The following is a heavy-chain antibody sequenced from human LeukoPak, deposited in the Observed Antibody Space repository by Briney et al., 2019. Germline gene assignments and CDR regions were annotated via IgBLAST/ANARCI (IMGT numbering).Heavy chain of an antibody. D-gene: IGHD1-1*01. CDR1: GFTFIESW. CDR2: LNLDGSDK. Sequence: RSLRLSCVVSGFTFIESWMSWVRQAPGKGLGWVASLNLDGSDKYYVDSVKGRFTISRDNAKNSLYLQMDSLRVEDTAVYYCAKGKRYPDYWGQGTLVTVSS. CDR3: AKGKRYPDY. V-gene: IGHV3-7*03. J-gene: IGHJ4*02.